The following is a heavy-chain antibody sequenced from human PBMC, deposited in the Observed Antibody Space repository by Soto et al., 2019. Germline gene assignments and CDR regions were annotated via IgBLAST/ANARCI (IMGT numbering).Heavy chain of an antibody. J-gene: IGHJ4*02. D-gene: IGHD2-8*02. CDR1: GFTFSSYG. CDR3: TGGVASGY. V-gene: IGHV3-30*03. CDR2: ISKDGNVK. Sequence: PGGSLRLSCAASGFTFSSYGMHWARQAPGKGLEWVAVISKDGNVKYYAESVKGRFTISRDNSKNTLYLQMNSLGAEDTAAYYCTGGVASGYWGQGTLVTVSS.